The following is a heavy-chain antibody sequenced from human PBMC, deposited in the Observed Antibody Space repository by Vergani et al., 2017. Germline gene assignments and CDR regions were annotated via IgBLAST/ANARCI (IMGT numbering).Heavy chain of an antibody. D-gene: IGHD3-10*01. J-gene: IGHJ4*02. CDR2: IDPSDSYT. CDR3: ARVVRGVINHGLFDY. Sequence: EVQLVQSGAEVKKPGESLRISCKGSGYSFTSYWISWVRQMPGKGLEWMGRIDPSDSYTNYSPSFQGHVTISADKSISTAYLQWSSLKASDTAMYYCARVVRGVINHGLFDYWGQGTLVTVSS. CDR1: GYSFTSYW. V-gene: IGHV5-10-1*03.